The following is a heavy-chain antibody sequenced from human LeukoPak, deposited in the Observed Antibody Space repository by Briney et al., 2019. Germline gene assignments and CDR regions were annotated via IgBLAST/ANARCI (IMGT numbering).Heavy chain of an antibody. J-gene: IGHJ4*02. CDR3: ARGVRTMIVVVSFAN. CDR1: GFTFSGHE. Sequence: PGGSLRLSCAASGFTFSGHEMNWVRQAPGKGLEWISYIDSGGGTQYYADSVKGRFTISRDNAKNSLYLQMNNLRAEDTAVYYCARGVRTMIVVVSFANWGQGILVTVSS. D-gene: IGHD3-22*01. CDR2: IDSGGGTQ. V-gene: IGHV3-48*03.